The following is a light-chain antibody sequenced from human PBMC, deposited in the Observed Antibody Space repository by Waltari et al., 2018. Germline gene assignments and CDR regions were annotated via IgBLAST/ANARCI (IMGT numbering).Light chain of an antibody. CDR2: GAS. CDR1: QSVSSSY. Sequence: EIVLTQSPDTLSLSPGERATLSCRASQSVSSSYLAWYQQKPGQAPRLLIYGASSRATGIPDRVSGSGSGTDFTLTISKLEPEDFAVYYWQQYGSSPLYPFGQGTKLEIK. J-gene: IGKJ2*01. CDR3: QQYGSSPLYP. V-gene: IGKV3-20*01.